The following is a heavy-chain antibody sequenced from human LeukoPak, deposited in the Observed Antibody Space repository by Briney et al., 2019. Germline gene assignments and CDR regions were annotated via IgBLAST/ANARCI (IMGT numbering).Heavy chain of an antibody. D-gene: IGHD3-22*01. CDR2: IYYSGST. CDR3: ARTIPGYYDSSGYYYVDYYYCYMDV. J-gene: IGHJ6*03. V-gene: IGHV4-59*01. CDR1: GGSISSYY. Sequence: SETLSLTCTVSGGSISSYYWSWIRQPPGKGLEWIGYIYYSGSTNYNPSLKSRVTISVDTSKNQFSLKLSSVTAADTAVYYCARTIPGYYDSSGYYYVDYYYCYMDVWGKGTTVTVSS.